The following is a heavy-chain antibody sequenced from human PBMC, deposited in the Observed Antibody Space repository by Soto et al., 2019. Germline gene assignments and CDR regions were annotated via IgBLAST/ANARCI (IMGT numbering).Heavy chain of an antibody. CDR2: IRSKANSYAT. V-gene: IGHV3-73*02. CDR3: TTRDLGYCSGGSCYVVDFDY. D-gene: IGHD2-15*01. J-gene: IGHJ4*02. CDR1: GFTFSGSA. Sequence: EVQLVESGGGLVQPGGSLKLSCAASGFTFSGSAMHWVRQASGKGLEWVGRIRSKANSYATAYAASVKGRFTISRDDSKNTAYLQMNSLKTEDTAVYYCTTRDLGYCSGGSCYVVDFDYRGQGTLVTVSS.